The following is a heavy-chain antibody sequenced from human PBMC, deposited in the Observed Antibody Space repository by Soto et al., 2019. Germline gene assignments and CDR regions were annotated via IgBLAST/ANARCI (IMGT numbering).Heavy chain of an antibody. CDR3: ARDVRGVAGTHHYYYYGMDV. CDR1: GYTFTSYG. D-gene: IGHD6-19*01. J-gene: IGHJ6*02. V-gene: IGHV1-18*01. Sequence: VASVKVSCKASGYTFTSYGISWVRQAPGQGLEWMGWISAYNGNTNYAQKLQGRVTMTTDTSTSTAYMELRSLRSDDTAVYYCARDVRGVAGTHHYYYYGMDVWGQGTTVTVSS. CDR2: ISAYNGNT.